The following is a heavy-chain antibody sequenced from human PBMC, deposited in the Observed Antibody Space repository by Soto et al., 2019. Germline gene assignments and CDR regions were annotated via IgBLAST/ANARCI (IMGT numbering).Heavy chain of an antibody. CDR2: ISGSGGST. Sequence: EVQLLEAGGGLVQPGGSVRLSCAASGFTFSSYAMSWVRQAPGKGLEWGSAISGSGGSTYYVDSVKGRFTISRDNSKNTLYLQMNSLRAEDTAVYYCANLRYYYDSRGYYYFDCWGQGTLVTVSS. D-gene: IGHD3-22*01. CDR1: GFTFSSYA. CDR3: ANLRYYYDSRGYYYFDC. V-gene: IGHV3-23*01. J-gene: IGHJ4*02.